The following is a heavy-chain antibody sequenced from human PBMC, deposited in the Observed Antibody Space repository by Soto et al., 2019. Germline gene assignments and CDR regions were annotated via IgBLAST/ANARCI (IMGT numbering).Heavy chain of an antibody. CDR3: AHRRRRGLTGPWNFGSFVY. CDR2: IYWDDDK. J-gene: IGHJ4*02. D-gene: IGHD3-9*01. V-gene: IGHV2-5*02. CDR1: GFSLSTSEVG. Sequence: QITLRESGPTLVRPTQTLTLTCSFSGFSLSTSEVGVGWIRQPPGKAREWLALIYWDDDKFYSPSLKSRLINTKDNSKNQVVLTMTNMDPMDADQYYCAHRRRRGLTGPWNFGSFVYWGQGTLVTVSS.